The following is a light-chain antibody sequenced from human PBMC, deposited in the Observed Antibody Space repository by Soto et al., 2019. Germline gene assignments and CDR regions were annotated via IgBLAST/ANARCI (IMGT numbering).Light chain of an antibody. CDR1: QSVNSNY. CDR3: QQRSNWPLT. J-gene: IGKJ4*01. Sequence: EMVMTQSPSILSVYPGESATLSCRASQSVNSNYLAWYQQHPGQPPRLLIYGASTRATGIPARFSGSGSGTEFTLTISSLEPEDFAVYYCQQRSNWPLTFGGGTKVAIK. V-gene: IGKV3-11*01. CDR2: GAS.